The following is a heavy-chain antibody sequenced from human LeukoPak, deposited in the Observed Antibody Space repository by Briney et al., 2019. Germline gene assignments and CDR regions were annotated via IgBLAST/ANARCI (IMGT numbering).Heavy chain of an antibody. D-gene: IGHD3-22*01. CDR2: IYYSGST. CDR3: ARLNYYDSSGSPPNWFDP. V-gene: IGHV4-59*01. J-gene: IGHJ5*02. Sequence: PSETLSLTCTVSGGSISSYYWSWIRQPPGKGLEWIGYIYYSGSTNYNPSPKSRVTISVDTSKNQFSLKLSSVTAADTAVYYCARLNYYDSSGSPPNWFDPWGQGTLVTVSS. CDR1: GGSISSYY.